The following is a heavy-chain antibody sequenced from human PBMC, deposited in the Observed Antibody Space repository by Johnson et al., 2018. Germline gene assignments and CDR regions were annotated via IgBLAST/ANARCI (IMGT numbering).Heavy chain of an antibody. J-gene: IGHJ6*02. V-gene: IGHV3-73*02. Sequence: EVQLLETGGGLVQPGGSXKLSCAASGFTFSGSAMHWVRQASGKGLEWVGRIRSKANSYATAYAASVKGRFTISRDDSKNTAYLQMNSLKTEDTAVYYCTRHRYSYADYGMDVWGQGTTVTVSS. CDR2: IRSKANSYAT. D-gene: IGHD5-18*01. CDR1: GFTFSGSA. CDR3: TRHRYSYADYGMDV.